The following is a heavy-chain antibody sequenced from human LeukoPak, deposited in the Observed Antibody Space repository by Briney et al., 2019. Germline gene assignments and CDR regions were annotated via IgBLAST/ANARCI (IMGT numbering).Heavy chain of an antibody. V-gene: IGHV4-4*02. CDR1: GGSISSSNW. J-gene: IGHJ5*02. Sequence: NPSETLSLTCAVSGGSISSSNWWSWVRQPPGQGLEWIGEINHSGSTNYNPSLKSRVTISVDTSKNQFSLKLSSVTAADTAVYYCARGRLGYCSSTSCPSARNWFDPWGQGTLVTVSS. D-gene: IGHD2-2*01. CDR3: ARGRLGYCSSTSCPSARNWFDP. CDR2: INHSGST.